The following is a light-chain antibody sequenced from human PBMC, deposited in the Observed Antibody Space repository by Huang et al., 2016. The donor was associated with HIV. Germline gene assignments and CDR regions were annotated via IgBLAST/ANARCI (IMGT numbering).Light chain of an antibody. CDR3: QQYNKWPPEYT. Sequence: VMMSQSPATLAASPGERGTLSCGASRSVNTNLAWYQQKPGQPPRLLIYAASTRATGVPARFAGSVSGTEFTLTIDSLQSDDFAVYYCQQYNKWPPEYTFGQGTRLEIK. J-gene: IGKJ2*01. V-gene: IGKV3-15*01. CDR2: AAS. CDR1: RSVNTN.